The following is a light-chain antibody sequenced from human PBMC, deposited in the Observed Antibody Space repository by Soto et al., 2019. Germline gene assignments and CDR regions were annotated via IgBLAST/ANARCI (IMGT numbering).Light chain of an antibody. Sequence: EIVLTQSPATLSLSPGERATLSCRASQSVSSYLAWYQQKPGQAPRLLIYDASNRATGIPARFSGSGSGTDFTLPISSLEPEDFAVYYCQQRSNWPVLTFGGGTKVEIK. CDR3: QQRSNWPVLT. J-gene: IGKJ4*01. CDR1: QSVSSY. CDR2: DAS. V-gene: IGKV3-11*01.